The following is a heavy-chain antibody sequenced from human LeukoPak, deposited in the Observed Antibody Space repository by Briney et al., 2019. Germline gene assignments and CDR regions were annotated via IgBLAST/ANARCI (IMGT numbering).Heavy chain of an antibody. CDR2: LYHTGSS. Sequence: SETLSLTCTVSGGSISSSSHYWGWIRQPPGKGLEWIGSLYHTGSSFYNPSLKSRVTMSVDTSKNQFSLNLTSMTAADTAVYFCARVGYSYVINDWSRTGLGAYPTKYYYHMDVWGKGTTVTVSS. V-gene: IGHV4-39*07. CDR3: ARVGYSYVINDWSRTGLGAYPTKYYYHMDV. D-gene: IGHD5-18*01. J-gene: IGHJ6*03. CDR1: GGSISSSSHY.